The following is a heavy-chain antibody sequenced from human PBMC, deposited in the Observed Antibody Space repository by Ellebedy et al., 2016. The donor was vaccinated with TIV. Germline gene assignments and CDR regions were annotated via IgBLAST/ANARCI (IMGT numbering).Heavy chain of an antibody. CDR1: GFTFSSYW. D-gene: IGHD3-16*01. Sequence: GESLKISCAASGFTFSSYWMHWVRQAPGKGLVWVSRIDSDGSSTTYVDSVKGRFTISRDNAKRSLFLQMNSLRVDDTAVYYCETWGQSYGRWGQGSLVTISS. CDR2: IDSDGSST. J-gene: IGHJ4*02. CDR3: ETWGQSYGR. V-gene: IGHV3-74*01.